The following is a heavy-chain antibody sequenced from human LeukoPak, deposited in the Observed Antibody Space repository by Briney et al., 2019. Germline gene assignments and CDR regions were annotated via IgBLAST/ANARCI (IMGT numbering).Heavy chain of an antibody. CDR2: MYHSGTT. Sequence: SETLSLTCSVSGYSVSSGYYWGWIRQPPGKGLEWIGSMYHSGTTYYNPSLKSRVTLSVDTSKNQFSLKLSSMTAADTAVYYCARAGQTFFYDSSGYSLFDYWGQGTLVTVSS. V-gene: IGHV4-38-2*02. CDR3: ARAGQTFFYDSSGYSLFDY. CDR1: GYSVSSGYY. D-gene: IGHD3-22*01. J-gene: IGHJ4*02.